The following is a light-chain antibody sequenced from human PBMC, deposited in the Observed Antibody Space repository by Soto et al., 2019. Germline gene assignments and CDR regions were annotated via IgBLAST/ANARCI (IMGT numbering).Light chain of an antibody. CDR2: KAS. J-gene: IGKJ5*01. CDR3: QQPTCFSIT. CDR1: ESIIMW. V-gene: IGKV1-5*03. Sequence: VQMTQNTSTRAAAVGYRVTITCRASESIIMWLAWYQQKPGKAPKLLIYKASSLESGVPSRFSGSGSGTEFTLTINSLQADDFATYYCQQPTCFSITFSHGTRLAI.